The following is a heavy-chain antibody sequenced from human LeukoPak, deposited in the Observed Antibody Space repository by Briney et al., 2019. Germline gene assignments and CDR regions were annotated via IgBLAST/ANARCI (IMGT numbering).Heavy chain of an antibody. CDR3: ARDWVAGVPFDAFDI. J-gene: IGHJ3*02. CDR1: GFTLSNYW. V-gene: IGHV3-7*01. CDR2: IKEDGSEK. D-gene: IGHD3-10*01. Sequence: PGGSLRLSCVAPGFTLSNYWMSWVRQAPGKGLEWVANIKEDGSEKYYVGSVKGRFTISRDNAKNSLYLHMDSLTAEDTAIYYCARDWVAGVPFDAFDIWGQGTMVSVSS.